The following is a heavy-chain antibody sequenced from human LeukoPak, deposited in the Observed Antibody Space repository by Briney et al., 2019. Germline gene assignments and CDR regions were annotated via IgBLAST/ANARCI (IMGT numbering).Heavy chain of an antibody. Sequence: PGGSLRPSCAASGFTFSNAWMSWVRQAPGKGLEWVGRIKCRTLGETKDYAAPVTGRFTISRDDSQNTLYLQMNSLKTEDTAVYYCATVYAVLDPSFDYWGQGTLVTVSS. CDR3: ATVYAVLDPSFDY. CDR2: IKCRTLGETK. V-gene: IGHV3-15*01. J-gene: IGHJ4*02. CDR1: GFTFSNAW. D-gene: IGHD3-3*02.